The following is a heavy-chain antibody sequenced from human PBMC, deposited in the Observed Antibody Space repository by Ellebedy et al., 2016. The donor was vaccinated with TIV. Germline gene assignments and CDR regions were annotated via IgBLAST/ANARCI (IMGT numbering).Heavy chain of an antibody. J-gene: IGHJ4*02. CDR3: AKSPEVTTIFDY. V-gene: IGHV1-69*13. CDR2: IIPIFGTA. D-gene: IGHD5-12*01. Sequence: SVKVSXXASGGTFSSHAISWVRQAPGQGLEWMGGIIPIFGTANYAQKFQGRVTITADESTSTAYMELSSLRSEDTAVYYCAKSPEVTTIFDYWGQGTLVTVSS. CDR1: GGTFSSHA.